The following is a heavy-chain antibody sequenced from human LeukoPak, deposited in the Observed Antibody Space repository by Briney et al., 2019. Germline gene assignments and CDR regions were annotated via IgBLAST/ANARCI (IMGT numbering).Heavy chain of an antibody. V-gene: IGHV3-30-3*01. CDR2: ILHDGSNI. CDR3: ARDRATLNWFDP. J-gene: IGHJ5*02. D-gene: IGHD5-24*01. Sequence: GGSLRLSCAASGLTFSSYSMHWVRQTPGKGLEWVALILHDGSNIYYGDSVKGRFTISRDNSRNTLYLQMNSLRAEDTAVYYCARDRATLNWFDPWGQGTLVTVSS. CDR1: GLTFSSYS.